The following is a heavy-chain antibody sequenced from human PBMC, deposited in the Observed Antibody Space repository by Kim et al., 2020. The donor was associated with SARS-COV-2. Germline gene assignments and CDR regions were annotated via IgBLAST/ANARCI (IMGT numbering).Heavy chain of an antibody. CDR3: ARDEGRYSSSWWVVY. J-gene: IGHJ4*02. D-gene: IGHD6-13*01. V-gene: IGHV3-7*04. Sequence: KGRLTITRDNATNTLYLQMKSLRAEDTAVYYCARDEGRYSSSWWVVYWGQGTLVTVSS.